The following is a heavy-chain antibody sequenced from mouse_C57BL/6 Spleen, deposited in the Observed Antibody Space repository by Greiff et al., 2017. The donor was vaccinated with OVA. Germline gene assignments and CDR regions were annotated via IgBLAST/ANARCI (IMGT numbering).Heavy chain of an antibody. V-gene: IGHV5-12*01. CDR3: ARPVVAHWYFDV. CDR2: ISNGGGST. J-gene: IGHJ1*03. CDR1: GFTFSDYY. Sequence: EVMLVESGGGLVQPGGSLKLSCAASGFTFSDYYMYWVRQTPEKRLEWVAYISNGGGSTYYPDTVKGRFTISRDNAKNTLYLQMSRLKSEDTAMYYCARPVVAHWYFDVWGTGTTVTVSS. D-gene: IGHD1-1*01.